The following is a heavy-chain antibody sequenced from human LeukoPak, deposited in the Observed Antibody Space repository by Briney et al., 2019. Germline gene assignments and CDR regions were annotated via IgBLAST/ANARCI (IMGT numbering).Heavy chain of an antibody. CDR2: ISGSGGST. D-gene: IGHD2-2*01. Sequence: PGGSLRLSCAASGFTFSSYAMSWVRQAPGKGLEWVSAISGSGGSTYYADSVKGRFTISRDNSKNTLYLQMNSLRAEDTAVYYCARAPIVVVPAAPTRIPYYYYGMDVWGQGTTVTVSS. CDR1: GFTFSSYA. CDR3: ARAPIVVVPAAPTRIPYYYYGMDV. V-gene: IGHV3-23*01. J-gene: IGHJ6*02.